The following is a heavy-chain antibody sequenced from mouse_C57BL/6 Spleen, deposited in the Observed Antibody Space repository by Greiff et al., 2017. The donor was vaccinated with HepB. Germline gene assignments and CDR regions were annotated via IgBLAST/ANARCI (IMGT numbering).Heavy chain of an antibody. V-gene: IGHV10-1*01. J-gene: IGHJ3*01. CDR1: GFSFNTYA. D-gene: IGHD2-4*01. CDR2: IRSKSNNYAT. Sequence: EVKLVESGGGLVQPKGSLKLSCAASGFSFNTYAMNWVRQAPGKGLEWVARIRSKSNNYATYYADSVKDRFTISRDDSESMLYLQMNNLKTEDTAMYYCVRDDYGFAYWGQGTLVTVSA. CDR3: VRDDYGFAY.